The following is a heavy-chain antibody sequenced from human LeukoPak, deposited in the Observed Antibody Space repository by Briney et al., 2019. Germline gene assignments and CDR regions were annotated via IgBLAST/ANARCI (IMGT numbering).Heavy chain of an antibody. CDR2: INLNSGGT. D-gene: IGHD1-14*01. CDR3: ASWAGGNEPIASFDY. CDR1: GDTFTGYY. Sequence: ASVKVSCKTSGDTFTGYYMHGMRQAPGQRLEWMGWINLNSGGTNYAQKFQGRVIMTRDTSTSTAYMELNRLRFDDTAVYYCASWAGGNEPIASFDYWGQGTLVTVSS. V-gene: IGHV1-2*02. J-gene: IGHJ4*02.